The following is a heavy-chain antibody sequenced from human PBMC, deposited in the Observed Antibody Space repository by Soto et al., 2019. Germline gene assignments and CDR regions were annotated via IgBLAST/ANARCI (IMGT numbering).Heavy chain of an antibody. V-gene: IGHV1-18*01. J-gene: IGHJ4*02. Sequence: ASVKVSCKASGYTFTSYGISWVRQAPGQGLEWMGWISAYNGNTNYAQKLQGRVTMTTDTSTSTAYMELRSLRSDDTAVYYCAIVGDGSGSYYPVSSHYFDYWGQGTLVTVSS. CDR1: GYTFTSYG. CDR3: AIVGDGSGSYYPVSSHYFDY. CDR2: ISAYNGNT. D-gene: IGHD3-10*01.